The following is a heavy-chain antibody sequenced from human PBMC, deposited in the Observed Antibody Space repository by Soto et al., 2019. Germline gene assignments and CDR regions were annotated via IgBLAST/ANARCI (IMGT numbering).Heavy chain of an antibody. CDR3: AKGHRVRITIFGVVPPLGGMDV. J-gene: IGHJ6*02. CDR1: GFTFSSYA. CDR2: ISGSGGST. D-gene: IGHD3-3*01. V-gene: IGHV3-23*01. Sequence: HPGGSLRLSCAASGFTFSSYAMSWVRQAPGKGLEWVSAISGSGGSTYYADSVKGRFTISRDNSKNTLYLQMNSLRAEDTAVYYCAKGHRVRITIFGVVPPLGGMDVWGQGTTVTVSS.